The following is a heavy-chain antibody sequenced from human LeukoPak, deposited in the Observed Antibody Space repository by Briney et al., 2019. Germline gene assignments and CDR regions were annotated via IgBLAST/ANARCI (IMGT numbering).Heavy chain of an antibody. D-gene: IGHD6-13*01. V-gene: IGHV1-18*01. CDR2: ISAYNGNT. CDR3: ARDGSSNWYANFDSYYMDV. J-gene: IGHJ6*03. CDR1: GYTFTSYG. Sequence: ASVKVSCKASGYTFTSYGFSWVRQAPGQGLEWMGWISAYNGNTNYAQKLQGRVTMTTDTSTSTAYMEPRSLRSDDTAVYYCARDGSSNWYANFDSYYMDVWGKGTTVTVSS.